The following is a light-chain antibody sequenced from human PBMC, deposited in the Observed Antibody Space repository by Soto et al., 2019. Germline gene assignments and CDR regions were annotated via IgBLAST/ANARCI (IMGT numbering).Light chain of an antibody. J-gene: IGLJ3*02. Sequence: QSALTQPASVSGSPGQSVTISCSGSSSDVGAYNYVSWYQRHPGKAPKLMIYDVTNRPSGVSNRFSGSKSGNTASPTISGLQAEDEADYFCSSYTSSSTVVFGGGTQLTVL. CDR3: SSYTSSSTVV. V-gene: IGLV2-14*01. CDR2: DVT. CDR1: SSDVGAYNY.